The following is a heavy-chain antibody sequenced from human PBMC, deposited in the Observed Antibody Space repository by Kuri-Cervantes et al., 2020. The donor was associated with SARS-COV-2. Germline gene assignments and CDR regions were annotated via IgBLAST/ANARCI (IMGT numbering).Heavy chain of an antibody. Sequence: GESLKISCAASGSTFSSYWMSWVRQARGKGQEWVSNRKQDGSKKYYVYAEKGRFIITSDNAKNSLYLQMNSLRAEDTALYYCARGPYCYGSGSYWFEGYVQHWGQGTLVTVSS. CDR1: GSTFSSYW. CDR3: ARGPYCYGSGSYWFEGYVQH. V-gene: IGHV3-7*01. CDR2: RKQDGSKK. J-gene: IGHJ1*01. D-gene: IGHD3-10*01.